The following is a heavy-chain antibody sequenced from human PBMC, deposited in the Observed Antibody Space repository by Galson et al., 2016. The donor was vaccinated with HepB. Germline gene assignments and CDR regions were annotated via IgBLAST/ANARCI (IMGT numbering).Heavy chain of an antibody. Sequence: SLRLSCAASGFSFGSHSMNWVRQSPGKGLEWLSYISSTSSTIYYAESVRGRFTVCRDNAKDSLFLQMSSLTAEDTGIYYCARAYGGNLMFEFWGQGALVTVSS. CDR1: GFSFGSHS. CDR3: ARAYGGNLMFEF. V-gene: IGHV3-48*04. D-gene: IGHD4-23*01. J-gene: IGHJ4*02. CDR2: ISSTSSTI.